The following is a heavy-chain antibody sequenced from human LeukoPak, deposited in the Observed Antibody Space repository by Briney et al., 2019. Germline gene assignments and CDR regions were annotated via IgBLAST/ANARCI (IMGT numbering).Heavy chain of an antibody. J-gene: IGHJ5*02. CDR2: INHSGST. V-gene: IGHV4-34*01. CDR1: GGSFSGYY. CDR3: ARGFRVSYYGSGSYHNWFDP. D-gene: IGHD3-10*01. Sequence: SETLSLTCAVYGGSFSGYYWSWIRQPPGKGLEWIGEINHSGSTNYNPSLKSRVTISVDTSKNQFSLKLSSVTAADTAVYYCARGFRVSYYGSGSYHNWFDPWGQGTLVTVSS.